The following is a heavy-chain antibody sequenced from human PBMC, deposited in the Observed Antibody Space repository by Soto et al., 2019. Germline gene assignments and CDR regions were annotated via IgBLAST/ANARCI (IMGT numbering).Heavy chain of an antibody. CDR3: AKDANVLRFLEWPGTTTSWFDP. J-gene: IGHJ5*02. V-gene: IGHV3-23*01. CDR2: ISGSGGST. Sequence: GGSLRLSCAASGFTFSSYAMSWVRQAPGKGLEWVSAISGSGGSTYYADSVKGRFTISRDNSKNTLYLQMNSLRAEDTAVYYCAKDANVLRFLEWPGTTTSWFDPWGQGTLVTVSS. D-gene: IGHD3-3*01. CDR1: GFTFSSYA.